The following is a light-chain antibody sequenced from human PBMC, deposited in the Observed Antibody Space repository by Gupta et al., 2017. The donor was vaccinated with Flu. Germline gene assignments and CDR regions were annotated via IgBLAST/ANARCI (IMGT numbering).Light chain of an antibody. Sequence: GKTSTMTGGGDKVGGHSVHWCQQKPGQAPVLLVFAERKRHSGIPARFSGSKSGVTATLTTTRVQAGDEADYFCHAWDSINDNFVFGSGTRLNVL. V-gene: IGLV3-21*03. CDR3: HAWDSINDNFV. CDR2: AER. CDR1: KVGGHS. J-gene: IGLJ1*01.